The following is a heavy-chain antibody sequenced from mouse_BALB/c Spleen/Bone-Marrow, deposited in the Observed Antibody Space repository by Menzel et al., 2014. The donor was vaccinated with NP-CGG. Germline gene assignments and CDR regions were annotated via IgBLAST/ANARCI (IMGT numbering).Heavy chain of an antibody. J-gene: IGHJ1*01. CDR2: INTNGGTT. CDR3: TRHTAAWYLDV. D-gene: IGHD1-2*01. V-gene: IGHV5-6-2*01. Sequence: EVKLMESGGGLVKLGGSLKLSCAASGFTFSSYYMSWVRQTPEKRLELVATINTNGGTTYYPDTVKGRFTISRDNAKNTLYPQMSSLKSEDTALYYCTRHTAAWYLDVWGAGTTVTVSS. CDR1: GFTFSSYY.